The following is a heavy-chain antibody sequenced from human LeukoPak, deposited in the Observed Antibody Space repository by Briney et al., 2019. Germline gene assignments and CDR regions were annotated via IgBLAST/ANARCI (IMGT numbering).Heavy chain of an antibody. V-gene: IGHV3-23*01. Sequence: GGSLRLSCAAPGFTFSSFAMSWVRQAPGKGLEWVSGISGSGGRTYYADSVKGRFTISRDNSKNTLYLQMNSLRAEDTAIYYCAKDRFEEYQLLWGENWFDPWGQGTLVTVSS. CDR3: AKDRFEEYQLLWGENWFDP. J-gene: IGHJ5*02. D-gene: IGHD2-2*01. CDR2: ISGSGGRT. CDR1: GFTFSSFA.